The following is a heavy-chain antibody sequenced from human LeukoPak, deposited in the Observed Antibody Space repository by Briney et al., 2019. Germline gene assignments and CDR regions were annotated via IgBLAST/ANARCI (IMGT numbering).Heavy chain of an antibody. CDR3: ARPTVTRGDAFDI. J-gene: IGHJ3*02. Sequence: SVTLSLTCTVSGGSISSYYWSWIRQPPGKGLEWIGYIYYSGSTNYTPSLKSRVTISVDTSKNQFSLKLSSVTAADTAVYYCARPTVTRGDAFDIWGQGTMVTVSS. CDR2: IYYSGST. D-gene: IGHD4-17*01. V-gene: IGHV4-59*08. CDR1: GGSISSYY.